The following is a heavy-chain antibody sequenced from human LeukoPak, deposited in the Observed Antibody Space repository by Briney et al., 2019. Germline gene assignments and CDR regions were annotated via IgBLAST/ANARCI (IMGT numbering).Heavy chain of an antibody. V-gene: IGHV4-4*07. Sequence: SETLSLTCTVSGGSISSYYWSWIRQPAGKGLEWIGRIYTSGTTNYNPSLKSRVTMSVDTSKNQFSLKLSSVTAADTAVYYCAREDCSSTSCYFTIWGQGTMVTVSS. CDR2: IYTSGTT. D-gene: IGHD2-2*01. J-gene: IGHJ3*02. CDR3: AREDCSSTSCYFTI. CDR1: GGSISSYY.